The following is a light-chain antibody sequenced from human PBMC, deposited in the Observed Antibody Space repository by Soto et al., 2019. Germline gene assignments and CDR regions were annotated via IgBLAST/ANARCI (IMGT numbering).Light chain of an antibody. CDR2: AAS. CDR3: HQTDSLPET. V-gene: IGKV1-39*01. CDR1: QSISLF. J-gene: IGKJ1*01. Sequence: DIQMTQSPSSLSASVGDTVTITCRASQSISLFLNWYQQKPGKAPKLLIYAASSLQSGVPPRFSRNGSGTDFTLTISSLQPEDFATYYCHQTDSLPETFGQGPKVQIK.